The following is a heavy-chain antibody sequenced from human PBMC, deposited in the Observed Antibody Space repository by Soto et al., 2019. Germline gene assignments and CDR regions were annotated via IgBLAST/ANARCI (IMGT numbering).Heavy chain of an antibody. CDR2: IHAGNGNT. CDR3: ARDRPIVVVPDAYNWFDP. V-gene: IGHV1-3*01. D-gene: IGHD2-2*01. Sequence: QVQLVQSGAEVKKPGASVKVSCKASGYTFTSYAMHWVRQAPGQRLEWMGWIHAGNGNTKYSQKFLGRVTITRDTSASTDYMELSSLRSEDTAVYYCARDRPIVVVPDAYNWFDPWGQGTLVTVSS. CDR1: GYTFTSYA. J-gene: IGHJ5*02.